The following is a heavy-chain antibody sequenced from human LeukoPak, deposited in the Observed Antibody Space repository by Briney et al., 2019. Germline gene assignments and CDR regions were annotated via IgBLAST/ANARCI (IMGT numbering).Heavy chain of an antibody. CDR2: IDNSGST. Sequence: PSETLSLTCTVSGGSIRDFYWSWIRQSADRRLDFIGYIDNSGSTEYNPSLKSRVTISVDTSKNQFSLKLSSVTAADTAVYYCARNTTTVDDRRTFDYWGQGSLVTVSS. CDR1: GGSIRDFY. D-gene: IGHD4-23*01. V-gene: IGHV4-59*08. J-gene: IGHJ4*02. CDR3: ARNTTTVDDRRTFDY.